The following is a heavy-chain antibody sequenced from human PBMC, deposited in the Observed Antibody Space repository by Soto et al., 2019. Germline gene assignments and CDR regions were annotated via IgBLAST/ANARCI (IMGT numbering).Heavy chain of an antibody. CDR3: ARDTSYYDFWSGVSPYYYYGMDV. Sequence: ASVKVSCKASGYTFTSYAMHWVRQAPGQRLEWMGWINAGNGNTKYSQKFQGRVTITRDTSASTAYMELSSLRSEDTAVYYCARDTSYYDFWSGVSPYYYYGMDVWGQGTTVTVS. CDR2: INAGNGNT. CDR1: GYTFTSYA. J-gene: IGHJ6*02. V-gene: IGHV1-3*01. D-gene: IGHD3-3*01.